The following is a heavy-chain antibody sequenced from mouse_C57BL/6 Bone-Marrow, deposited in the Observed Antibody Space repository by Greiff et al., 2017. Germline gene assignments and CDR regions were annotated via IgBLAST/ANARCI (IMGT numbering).Heavy chain of an antibody. CDR3: ARGLLGRAY. D-gene: IGHD4-1*01. J-gene: IGHJ3*01. V-gene: IGHV1-64*01. Sequence: QVQLQQPGAELVKPGASVKLSCKASGYTFTSYRMHWVKQRPGPSLEWIGMIHPNSGSTNYNEKFKSKATLTVDKSSSTAYMQLSSLTSEDSAVYYCARGLLGRAYWGQGTLVTVSA. CDR2: IHPNSGST. CDR1: GYTFTSYR.